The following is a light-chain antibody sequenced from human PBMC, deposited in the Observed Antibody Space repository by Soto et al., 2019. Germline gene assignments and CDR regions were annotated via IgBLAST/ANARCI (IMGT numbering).Light chain of an antibody. CDR2: GTS. CDR3: QQYGSTSRT. Sequence: ILLTQSPGTLSLSPGERATISCRASQSVSSSYLAWYQQKPGQAPRLLIYGTSSRATAIPERFSDSESGTDFTLTISRLEPEEFEVYCCQQYGSTSRTFGQGDPGEYQ. V-gene: IGKV3-20*01. J-gene: IGKJ1*01. CDR1: QSVSSSY.